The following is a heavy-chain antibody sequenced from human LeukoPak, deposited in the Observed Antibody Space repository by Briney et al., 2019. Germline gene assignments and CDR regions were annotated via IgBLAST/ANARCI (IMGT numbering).Heavy chain of an antibody. Sequence: ASVKVSCKASGYTFTGYYMHWVRQAPGQGLEWMGWINPNSGGTNYAQKFQGRVTMTRDTSISTAYMELNRLRSDDTAVYYCARGVGRSGSTNEHFDYWGQGTLVTVSS. J-gene: IGHJ4*02. CDR2: INPNSGGT. CDR1: GYTFTGYY. CDR3: ARGVGRSGSTNEHFDY. D-gene: IGHD6-19*01. V-gene: IGHV1-2*02.